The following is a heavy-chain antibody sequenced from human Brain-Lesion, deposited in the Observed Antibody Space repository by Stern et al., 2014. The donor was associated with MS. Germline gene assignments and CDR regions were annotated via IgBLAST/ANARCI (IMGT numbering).Heavy chain of an antibody. CDR2: INPKTGGT. CDR3: ARDQRGITIFGVVTDYYYLGMDV. J-gene: IGHJ6*02. V-gene: IGHV1-2*02. CDR1: GYIFTGYY. D-gene: IGHD3-3*01. Sequence: MQLVESGAEVKKPGASVKVSCKTSGYIFTGYYIHWVRQAPGQGLEWMAWINPKTGGTQYAQKFQGRVTMSRDTSISTAYVELSSLTSDDTAVYYCARDQRGITIFGVVTDYYYLGMDVWGQGTTVTVSS.